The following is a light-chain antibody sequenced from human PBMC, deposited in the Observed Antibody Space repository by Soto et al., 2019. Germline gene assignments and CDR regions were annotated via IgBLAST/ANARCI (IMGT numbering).Light chain of an antibody. Sequence: EVVMTQSPATLSVSLGERATLSCRASQSVSSNLAWYQQKPGQAPRLLIYGASTRAIGIPARFSGSGAGTEFTLTISSLQSEDFAVYYCQQYNNWPPVTCGQGTKVEIK. CDR3: QQYNNWPPVT. J-gene: IGKJ1*01. V-gene: IGKV3-15*01. CDR2: GAS. CDR1: QSVSSN.